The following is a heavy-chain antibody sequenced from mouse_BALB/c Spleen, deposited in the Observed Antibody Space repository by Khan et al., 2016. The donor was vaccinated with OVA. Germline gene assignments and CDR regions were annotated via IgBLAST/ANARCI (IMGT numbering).Heavy chain of an antibody. V-gene: IGHV5-15*02. CDR3: ARGGKGGFAY. CDR2: VSSLAYNF. CDR1: GFTFSDNG. Sequence: EVELVESGGGLVQPGGSRKLSCAASGFTFSDNGMAWVRQAPGKGPEWVAFVSSLAYNFYYADTVTGRFTISRENAKNTLYLEMSSLRSEDTAMYYCARGGKGGFAYWGQGTLVTVSA. J-gene: IGHJ3*01.